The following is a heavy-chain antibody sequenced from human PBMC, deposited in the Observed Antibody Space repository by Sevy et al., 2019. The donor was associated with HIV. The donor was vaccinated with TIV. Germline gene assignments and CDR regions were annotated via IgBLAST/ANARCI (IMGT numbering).Heavy chain of an antibody. CDR2: TRNKADGYTT. D-gene: IGHD6-13*01. J-gene: IGHJ4*02. V-gene: IGHV3-72*01. CDR1: GFTFSDHY. Sequence: GGSLRLSCAASGFTFSDHYMEWVRQAPGKGLEWVGRTRNKADGYTTEYAASVKGRFTISRDDSENSLYLQMNSLKTEDTAVYYCSTHAGIAAAGRVFDYWCQGALVTVYS. CDR3: STHAGIAAAGRVFDY.